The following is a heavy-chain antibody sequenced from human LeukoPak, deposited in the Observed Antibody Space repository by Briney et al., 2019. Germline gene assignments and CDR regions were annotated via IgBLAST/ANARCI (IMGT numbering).Heavy chain of an antibody. V-gene: IGHV3-7*03. CDR2: INQDGTEK. CDR1: GFTFSSYS. Sequence: GGSLRLSCAASGFTFSSYSMTWVRQAPGKGLEWVASINQDGTEKFSVDSVKGRFTISRDNARNSMYFEMNSLRAEDTAFYYCARNPRNYYAEEVYFDYWGQGALVTVSS. D-gene: IGHD3-10*01. CDR3: ARNPRNYYAEEVYFDY. J-gene: IGHJ4*02.